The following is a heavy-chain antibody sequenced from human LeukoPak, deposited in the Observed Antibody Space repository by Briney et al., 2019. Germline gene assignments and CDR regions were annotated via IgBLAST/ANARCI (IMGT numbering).Heavy chain of an antibody. CDR1: GGSISSGGYS. D-gene: IGHD2-15*01. Sequence: SETLSLTCAVSGGSISSGGYSWSWIRQPPGKGLEWIGYIYHSGSTYYNPSLKSRVTISVDRSKNQFSLKLSSVTAADTAVYYCARDRVRYCSGGSCLSDDAFDIWGQGTMVIVSS. CDR2: IYHSGST. V-gene: IGHV4-30-2*01. CDR3: ARDRVRYCSGGSCLSDDAFDI. J-gene: IGHJ3*02.